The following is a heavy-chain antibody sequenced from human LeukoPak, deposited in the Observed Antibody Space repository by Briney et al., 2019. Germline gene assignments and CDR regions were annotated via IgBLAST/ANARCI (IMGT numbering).Heavy chain of an antibody. Sequence: ISSSGSTIYYADSVKGRFTISRDNAKNSLYLQMNSLRAEDTAVYYCATTPGATISDFDYWGQGTLVTVSS. CDR2: ISSSGSTI. D-gene: IGHD1-26*01. J-gene: IGHJ4*02. CDR3: ATTPGATISDFDY. V-gene: IGHV3-11*01.